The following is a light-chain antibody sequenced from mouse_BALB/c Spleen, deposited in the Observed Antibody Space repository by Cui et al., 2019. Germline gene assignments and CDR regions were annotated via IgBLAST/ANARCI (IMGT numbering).Light chain of an antibody. CDR3: HQRSSYPWT. J-gene: IGKJ1*01. V-gene: IGKV4-69*01. Sequence: QIPLTQSPEIMSASAGAEVTTTCSASARVSYMHWYQQKPGSAPKPWIYDTSNLASGFPARFSGSGSGNSYSLIISSMEAEDSATYYFHQRSSYPWTFGGGTKLEIK. CDR1: ARVSY. CDR2: DTS.